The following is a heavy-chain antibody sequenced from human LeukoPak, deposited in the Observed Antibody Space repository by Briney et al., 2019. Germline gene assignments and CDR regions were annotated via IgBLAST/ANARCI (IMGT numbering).Heavy chain of an antibody. J-gene: IGHJ4*02. V-gene: IGHV4-38-2*02. CDR3: ARVRGYCSSTICYRYYFDY. CDR2: IYHSGST. D-gene: IGHD2-2*01. CDR1: GYSISSGYY. Sequence: SETLSLTRTVSGYSISSGYYWGWIRQPPGKGLEWIGTIYHSGSTYYNPSLKSRVTISVDTSKNQFSLKLTSVTAADTAVYYCARVRGYCSSTICYRYYFDYWGQGTLVTVSS.